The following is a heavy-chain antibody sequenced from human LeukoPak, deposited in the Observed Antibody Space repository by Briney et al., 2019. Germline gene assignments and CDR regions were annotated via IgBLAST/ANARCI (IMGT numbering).Heavy chain of an antibody. D-gene: IGHD6-13*01. CDR3: ARPPGIAAAWFDP. CDR1: GDSFSSYY. CDR2: IDYSGST. V-gene: IGHV4-59*05. Sequence: PSETLSLTCTFSGDSFSSYYWTWIRQPPGKGLEWIGSIDYSGSTYYNPSLKSRVTISVDTSKNQFSLKLRSVTAADTGVYYCARPPGIAAAWFDPWGQGTLVTVSS. J-gene: IGHJ5*02.